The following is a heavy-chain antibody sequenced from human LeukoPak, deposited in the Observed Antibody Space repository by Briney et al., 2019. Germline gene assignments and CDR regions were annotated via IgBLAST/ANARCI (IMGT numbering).Heavy chain of an antibody. Sequence: GGSLRLSCAASGFTFSSYAMSWVRQAPGKGLEWVSAISGSGGSTYYADSVKGRFTISRDNSKNTLYLQMNSLRAEDTAVYYCAKSLQWNWNPDLMDVWGQGTTVTVSS. V-gene: IGHV3-23*01. J-gene: IGHJ6*02. CDR3: AKSLQWNWNPDLMDV. D-gene: IGHD1-1*01. CDR2: ISGSGGST. CDR1: GFTFSSYA.